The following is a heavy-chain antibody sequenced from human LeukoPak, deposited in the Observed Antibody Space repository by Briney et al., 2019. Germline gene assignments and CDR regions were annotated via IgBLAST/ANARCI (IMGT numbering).Heavy chain of an antibody. CDR3: AKAADTNYFRYGDY. V-gene: IGHV3-23*01. J-gene: IGHJ4*02. Sequence: PGGSLRLSCAASGFTFSSYAMSWVRQAPGKGLEWVSVIGTIPGVTYYTESVKGRFTISRDNSKNTVYLQMNNLRADDTALYFCAKAADTNYFRYGDYWGQGTLVTVSS. CDR2: IGTIPGVT. D-gene: IGHD1-7*01. CDR1: GFTFSSYA.